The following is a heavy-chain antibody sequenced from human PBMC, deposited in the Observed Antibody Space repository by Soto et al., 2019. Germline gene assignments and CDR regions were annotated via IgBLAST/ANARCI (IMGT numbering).Heavy chain of an antibody. CDR3: ARGAYCSGRSCYVVTRY. Sequence: QVQLVQSGAEVKKPGSSVKVSCKASGDSFSSYAISWLRQAPGQGLEWMGVIIPIFGTPHYAQKFQGRVTITADKSTSTAYMELSSLRSEDTAVYFCARGAYCSGRSCYVVTRYWGQGTLITVSS. CDR1: GDSFSSYA. J-gene: IGHJ4*02. V-gene: IGHV1-69*06. D-gene: IGHD2-15*01. CDR2: IIPIFGTP.